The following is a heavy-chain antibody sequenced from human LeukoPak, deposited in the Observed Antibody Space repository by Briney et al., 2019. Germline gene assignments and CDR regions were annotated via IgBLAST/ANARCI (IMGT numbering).Heavy chain of an antibody. J-gene: IGHJ6*04. CDR1: GGSISSGGYS. Sequence: SQTLSLTCAVSGGSISSGGYSWSWIRQPPGKGLEWIGYIYHSGSTYYNPSLKSRVTISVDTSKNQFSLKLSSVTAADTAVYYCARGRSLGCMDVWGKGTTVTVSS. V-gene: IGHV4-30-2*01. D-gene: IGHD1-26*01. CDR3: ARGRSLGCMDV. CDR2: IYHSGST.